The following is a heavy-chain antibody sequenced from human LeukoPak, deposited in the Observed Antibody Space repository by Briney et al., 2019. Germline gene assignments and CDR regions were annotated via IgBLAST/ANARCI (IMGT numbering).Heavy chain of an antibody. J-gene: IGHJ4*02. CDR3: AKDEPRGGSCYFYLSCPPFDY. CDR2: ISGSGGST. V-gene: IGHV3-23*01. D-gene: IGHD2-15*01. Sequence: GGSLRLSCAASGFTFSSYAMSWVRQAPGKGLEWVSAISGSGGSTYYADSVKGRFTISRDNSKNTLYLQMNSLRAEDTAVYYCAKDEPRGGSCYFYLSCPPFDYWGQGTLVTASS. CDR1: GFTFSSYA.